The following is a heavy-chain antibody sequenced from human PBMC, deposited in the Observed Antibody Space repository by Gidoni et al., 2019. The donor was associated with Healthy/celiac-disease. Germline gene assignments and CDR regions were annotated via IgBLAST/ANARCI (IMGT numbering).Heavy chain of an antibody. CDR3: AKDPVHDYGDYWGDAFDI. J-gene: IGHJ3*02. V-gene: IGHV3-30*18. D-gene: IGHD4-17*01. CDR1: GFTFSSYG. CDR2: ISYDGSNK. Sequence: QVQLVESGGGVVQPGRSLRLSCASSGFTFSSYGMHWVRQAPGKGLEWGAVISYDGSNKYYADSVKGRFTISRDNSKNTLYLQMNSRRAEDTAVYYCAKDPVHDYGDYWGDAFDIWGQGTMVTVSS.